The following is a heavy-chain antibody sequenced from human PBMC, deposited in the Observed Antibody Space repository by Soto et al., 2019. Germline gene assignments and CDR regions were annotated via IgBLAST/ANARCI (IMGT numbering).Heavy chain of an antibody. V-gene: IGHV3-30*04. CDR2: ISYDGSNK. Sequence: HPWGSLRLSCAASGFTFSSYAMHWVRQAPGKGLEWVAVISYDGSNKYYADSVKGRFTISRDNSKNTLYLQMNSLRAEDTAVYYCVRASGMDVWGQGTTVTVSS. CDR3: VRASGMDV. J-gene: IGHJ6*02. CDR1: GFTFSSYA.